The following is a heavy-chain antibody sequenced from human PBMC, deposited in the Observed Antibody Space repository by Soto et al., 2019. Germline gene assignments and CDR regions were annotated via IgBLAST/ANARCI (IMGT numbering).Heavy chain of an antibody. Sequence: SATLSLTCAISGDSIGNFYWSWIRQPAGKGLESLGRLSASGRTNYSPSLQSRVTMSLDRSKNRFSLRLTSVSAADTAVYFCARGMGRYFDLWGRGTLVTVSS. D-gene: IGHD2-8*01. V-gene: IGHV4-4*07. CDR1: GDSIGNFY. CDR3: ARGMGRYFDL. J-gene: IGHJ2*01. CDR2: LSASGRT.